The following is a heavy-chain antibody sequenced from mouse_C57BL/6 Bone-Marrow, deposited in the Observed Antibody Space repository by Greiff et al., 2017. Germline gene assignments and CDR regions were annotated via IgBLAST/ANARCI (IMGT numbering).Heavy chain of an antibody. CDR1: GYSIPSAY. Sequence: DVKLVESGPGLAKPSQTLSLTCSVTGYSIPSAYWNWIRKFPGNKLEYMGYISYSGSTYYNPSLKSRISITRDTSKNQYYLQLNSLTTEDSATYYCASYSIITTVLASDWYFDVWGTVTTVTVSS. J-gene: IGHJ1*03. CDR3: ASYSIITTVLASDWYFDV. CDR2: ISYSGST. V-gene: IGHV3-8*01. D-gene: IGHD1-1*01.